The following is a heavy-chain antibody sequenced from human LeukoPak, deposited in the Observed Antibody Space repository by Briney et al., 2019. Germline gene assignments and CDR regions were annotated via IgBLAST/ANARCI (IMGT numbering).Heavy chain of an antibody. Sequence: ASVKVSCKASGVTFSSYAISWVRQAPGQGLEWMGWISAYNGNTNYAQKVQGRVTMTTDTSTSTAYMELRSLRSDDTAMYYCARTPPVTIYYYYYMDVWGKGTTVTVSS. D-gene: IGHD4-17*01. V-gene: IGHV1-18*01. CDR2: ISAYNGNT. CDR1: GVTFSSYA. J-gene: IGHJ6*03. CDR3: ARTPPVTIYYYYYMDV.